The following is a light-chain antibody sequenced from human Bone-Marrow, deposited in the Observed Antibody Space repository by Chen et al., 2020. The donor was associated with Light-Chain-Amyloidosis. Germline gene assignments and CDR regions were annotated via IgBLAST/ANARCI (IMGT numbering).Light chain of an antibody. CDR3: QSADSSGTYEVR. CDR1: DLPTKY. Sequence: SYELTQPPSVSVSPGQTARITCSGDDLPTKYAYWCQQKPGQAPVLVIHRDTERPSGISERFSGSSSGTKAALTISGVRAEDEADYHCQSADSSGTYEVRFGGGTKLTVL. J-gene: IGLJ2*01. CDR2: RDT. V-gene: IGLV3-25*03.